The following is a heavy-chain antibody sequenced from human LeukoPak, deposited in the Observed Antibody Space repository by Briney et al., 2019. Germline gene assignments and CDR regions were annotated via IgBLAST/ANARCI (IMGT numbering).Heavy chain of an antibody. CDR2: IYHSGST. D-gene: IGHD2-8*01. J-gene: IGHJ4*02. V-gene: IGHV4-4*02. Sequence: PSGTLSLTCAVSGGSISSSNWWSWVRQPPGKGLEWIGEIYHSGSTNYNPSLKSRVTISVDKSKNQFSLKLSSVTAADTAVYYCARVWEYCTNGVCYTEFVYWGQGTLVTVSS. CDR1: GGSISSSNW. CDR3: ARVWEYCTNGVCYTEFVY.